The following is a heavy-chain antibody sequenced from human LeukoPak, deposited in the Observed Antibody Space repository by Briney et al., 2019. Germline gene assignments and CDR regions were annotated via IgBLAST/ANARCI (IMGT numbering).Heavy chain of an antibody. CDR3: ARHGGFNDYGDPGHMDV. CDR1: GGSISSGSYY. Sequence: SSETLSLTCTVSGGSISSGSYYWSWIRQPAGKGLEWIGRIYTSGSTNYNPSLKSRVTISVDTSKNQFSLKLSSVTAADTAVYYCARHGGFNDYGDPGHMDVWGQGTTVTVSS. CDR2: IYTSGST. J-gene: IGHJ6*02. D-gene: IGHD4-17*01. V-gene: IGHV4-61*02.